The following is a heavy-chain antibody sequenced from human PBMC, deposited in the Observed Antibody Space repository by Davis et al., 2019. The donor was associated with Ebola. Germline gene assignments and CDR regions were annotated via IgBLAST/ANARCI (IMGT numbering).Heavy chain of an antibody. CDR1: GYTFTGYY. J-gene: IGHJ6*02. CDR3: AREKMDIVVVVAATPTDYGMDV. Sequence: AASVKVSCKASGYTFTGYYMHWVRQAPGQGLEWMGRINPNSGGTNYAQKFQGRVTMTRDTSISTAYMELSRLRSDDTAVYYCAREKMDIVVVVAATPTDYGMDVWGQGTTVTVSS. D-gene: IGHD2-15*01. CDR2: INPNSGGT. V-gene: IGHV1-2*06.